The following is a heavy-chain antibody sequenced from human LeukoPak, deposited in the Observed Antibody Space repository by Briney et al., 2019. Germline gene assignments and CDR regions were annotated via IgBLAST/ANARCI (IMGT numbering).Heavy chain of an antibody. D-gene: IGHD3-16*01. Sequence: PGGSLRLSCAASGFTFSSYEMNWVRQAPGKGLEWVSYISSSGSTIYYADSVKGRFTISRDNAKNSLYLQMNSLRAEDTAVYYCARDQLWAFEIWGQGTMVTVSS. CDR3: ARDQLWAFEI. J-gene: IGHJ3*02. V-gene: IGHV3-48*03. CDR2: ISSSGSTI. CDR1: GFTFSSYE.